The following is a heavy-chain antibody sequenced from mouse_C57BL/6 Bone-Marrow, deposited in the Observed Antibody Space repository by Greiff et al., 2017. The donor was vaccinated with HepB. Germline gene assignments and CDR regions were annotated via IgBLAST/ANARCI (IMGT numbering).Heavy chain of an antibody. CDR3: AREGDYYGKENWYFDV. J-gene: IGHJ1*03. V-gene: IGHV5-4*01. Sequence: EVQVVESGGGLVKPGGSLKLSCAASGFTFSSYAMSWVRQTPEKRLEWVATISDGGSYTYYPDNVKGRFTISRDNAKNNLYLQMSHLKSEDTAMYYCAREGDYYGKENWYFDVWGTGTTVTVSS. CDR1: GFTFSSYA. D-gene: IGHD1-1*01. CDR2: ISDGGSYT.